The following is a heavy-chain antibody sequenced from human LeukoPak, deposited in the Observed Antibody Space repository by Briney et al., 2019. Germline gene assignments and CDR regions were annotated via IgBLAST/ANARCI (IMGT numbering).Heavy chain of an antibody. Sequence: GASVKVSCKASGYTFTSYGISWVRQAPGQGLEWMGWISAYNGNTNYAQKLQGRVTMTTDTSTSKAYMELRSLRSDDTAVYYCASTTYYYDSSGYPRHNWFDPWGQGTLVTVSS. CDR2: ISAYNGNT. CDR1: GYTFTSYG. CDR3: ASTTYYYDSSGYPRHNWFDP. J-gene: IGHJ5*02. V-gene: IGHV1-18*01. D-gene: IGHD3-22*01.